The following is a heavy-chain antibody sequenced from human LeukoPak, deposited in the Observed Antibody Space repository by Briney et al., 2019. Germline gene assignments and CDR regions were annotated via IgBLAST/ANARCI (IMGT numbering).Heavy chain of an antibody. D-gene: IGHD2-15*01. CDR1: GFTFCSYA. CDR3: AKVGESGGVWKYYFDY. J-gene: IGHJ4*02. CDR2: ISGGGGST. V-gene: IGHV3-23*01. Sequence: GGSLRLSCAASGFTFCSYAMSWVRQAPGKGLEWVSGISGGGGSTYYADSVKGRFTISRDNSKNTLYLQMNSLRAEDTAVYYCAKVGESGGVWKYYFDYWGQGTLVTVSS.